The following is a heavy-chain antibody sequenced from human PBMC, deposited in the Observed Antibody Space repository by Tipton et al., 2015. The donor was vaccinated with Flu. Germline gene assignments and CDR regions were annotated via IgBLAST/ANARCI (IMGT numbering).Heavy chain of an antibody. V-gene: IGHV3-9*01. D-gene: IGHD4-17*01. J-gene: IGHJ4*02. CDR2: ISWNSGSI. CDR3: AKADTVTTSYPKS. Sequence: SLRLSCAASGFTFDDYVMHWVRQAPGKGLEWVSGISWNSGSIGYADSVKGRFTISRDNAKNSLYLQMNSLRAEDTALYYCAKADTVTTSYPKSWGQGTLVTVSS. CDR1: GFTFDDYV.